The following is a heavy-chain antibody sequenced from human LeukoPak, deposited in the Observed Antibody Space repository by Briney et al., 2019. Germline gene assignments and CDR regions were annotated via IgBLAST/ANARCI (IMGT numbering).Heavy chain of an antibody. CDR1: GYTFTSYD. J-gene: IGHJ4*02. CDR3: ARGRRIRDGYNLGY. Sequence: ALVKVSCKASGYTFTSYDINWVRQATGQGLEWMGWMNPNSGNTGYAQKFQGRVTMTRNTSISTAYMELSSLRSEDTAVYYCARGRRIRDGYNLGYWGQGTLVTVSS. CDR2: MNPNSGNT. D-gene: IGHD5-24*01. V-gene: IGHV1-8*01.